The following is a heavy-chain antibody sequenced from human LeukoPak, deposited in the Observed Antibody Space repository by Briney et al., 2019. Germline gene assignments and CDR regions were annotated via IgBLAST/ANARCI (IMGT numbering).Heavy chain of an antibody. D-gene: IGHD2-2*01. Sequence: SETLSLTCTVSGGSISSYYWSWIRQPPGKGLEWIGYIYYSGSTNYNPSLKSRVTISVDTSKNQFSLKLSSVTAADTAVYYCARSLGYCSSTSCYVNYFDYWGQGTLVTVSS. CDR3: ARSLGYCSSTSCYVNYFDY. CDR2: IYYSGST. J-gene: IGHJ4*02. V-gene: IGHV4-59*01. CDR1: GGSISSYY.